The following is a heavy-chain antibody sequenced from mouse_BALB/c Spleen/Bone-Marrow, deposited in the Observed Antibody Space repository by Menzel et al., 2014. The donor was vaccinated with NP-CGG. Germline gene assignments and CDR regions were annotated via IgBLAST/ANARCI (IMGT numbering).Heavy chain of an antibody. CDR2: ISNGGGST. J-gene: IGHJ2*01. CDR3: ARQIYFPYFDY. Sequence: EVKLVESGGGLVQPGGSLKLSCAASGFTFSSYTMSWVRQTPEKRLEWVAYISNGGGSTYYPDTVKGRFTISRDNAKNTPHLQMSSLKSEDTAMYYCARQIYFPYFDYWGQGTTLTVSS. D-gene: IGHD2-1*01. CDR1: GFTFSSYT. V-gene: IGHV5-12-2*01.